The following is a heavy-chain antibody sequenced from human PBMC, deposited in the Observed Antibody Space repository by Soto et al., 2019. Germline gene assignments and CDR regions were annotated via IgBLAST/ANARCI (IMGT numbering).Heavy chain of an antibody. CDR2: IYSGGNT. V-gene: IGHV4-39*01. Sequence: QLQVQESGPGQVKPSQTLSLTCTVSGGSITSHHYYWGWIRQPPGKGLEWIGSIYSGGNTYYNPSLRSRLTIFVDTAKNLISRKLYSVTAADSAIYYCGSGPSTTWIDNWGLGTQVSVSS. CDR3: GSGPSTTWIDN. D-gene: IGHD2-2*01. J-gene: IGHJ4*02. CDR1: GGSITSHHYY.